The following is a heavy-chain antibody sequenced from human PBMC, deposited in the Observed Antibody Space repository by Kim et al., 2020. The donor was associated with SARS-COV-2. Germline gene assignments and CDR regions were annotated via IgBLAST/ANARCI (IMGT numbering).Heavy chain of an antibody. V-gene: IGHV4-34*01. CDR3: ARGSKLGYCSSTSCYRLFWWFDP. D-gene: IGHD2-2*01. CDR2: INHSGST. CDR1: GGSFSGYY. Sequence: SETLSLTCAVYGGSFSGYYWSWIRQPPGKGLEWIGEINHSGSTNYNPSLKSRVTISVDTSKNQFSLKLSSVTVADTAVYYCARGSKLGYCSSTSCYRLFWWFDPWGQGTLVTVSS. J-gene: IGHJ5*02.